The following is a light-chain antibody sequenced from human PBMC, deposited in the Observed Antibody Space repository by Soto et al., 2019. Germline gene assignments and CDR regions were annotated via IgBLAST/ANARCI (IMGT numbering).Light chain of an antibody. V-gene: IGLV7-43*01. CDR3: LLYYGGAHLV. CDR2: TTN. CDR1: TGAVTSANY. J-gene: IGLJ2*01. Sequence: QAVVTQEPSLTVSPGGTVTLTCASSTGAVTSANYPSWFQQKPGQPPRTLIYTTNSRHSWTPARFSGSLLGGKAALTRSGAQPEDEADYYCLLYYGGAHLVFGGGTKVTVL.